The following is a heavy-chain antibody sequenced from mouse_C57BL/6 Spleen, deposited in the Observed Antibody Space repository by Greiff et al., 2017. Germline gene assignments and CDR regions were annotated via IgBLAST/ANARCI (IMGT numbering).Heavy chain of an antibody. CDR1: GYTFTSYT. V-gene: IGHV1-4*01. Sequence: QVQLQQSGAELARPGASVKMSCKASGYTFTSYTMHWVQQRPGQGLEWIGYINPSSGYTKYNQKFKDKDTLTADKSSSTAYMQLSRLTSEDSAVXYCARPYSNYDYFDYWGQGTTLTVSS. J-gene: IGHJ2*01. CDR2: INPSSGYT. CDR3: ARPYSNYDYFDY. D-gene: IGHD2-5*01.